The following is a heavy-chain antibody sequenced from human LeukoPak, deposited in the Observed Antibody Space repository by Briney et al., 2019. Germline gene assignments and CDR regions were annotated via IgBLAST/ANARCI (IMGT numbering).Heavy chain of an antibody. Sequence: SETLSLTCAVHSGSFRGYHWSWIRQPPGKGLEWIGEINHSGSTNYNPSLKSRVTISVDTSKNQFSLKLSSVTAADTAVYYCVRRQSSANWGYELDSWGQGTLVTVSS. V-gene: IGHV4-34*01. D-gene: IGHD7-27*01. CDR2: INHSGST. J-gene: IGHJ4*02. CDR1: SGSFRGYH. CDR3: VRRQSSANWGYELDS.